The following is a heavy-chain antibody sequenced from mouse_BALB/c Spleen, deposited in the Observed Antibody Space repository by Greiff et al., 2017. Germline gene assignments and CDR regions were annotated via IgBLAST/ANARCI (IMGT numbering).Heavy chain of an antibody. J-gene: IGHJ4*01. D-gene: IGHD1-2*01. CDR3: ARTTTAGDYYAMDY. CDR2: ISSGSSTI. Sequence: EVHLVESGGGLVQPGGSRKLSCAASGFTFSSFGMHWVRQAPEKGLEWVAYISSGSSTIYYADTVKGRFTISRDNPKNTLFLQMTSLRSEDTAMYYCARTTTAGDYYAMDYWGQGTSVTVSS. V-gene: IGHV5-17*02. CDR1: GFTFSSFG.